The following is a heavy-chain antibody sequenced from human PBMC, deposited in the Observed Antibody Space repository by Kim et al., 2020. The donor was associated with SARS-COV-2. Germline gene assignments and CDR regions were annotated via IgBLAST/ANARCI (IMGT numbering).Heavy chain of an antibody. J-gene: IGHJ4*02. V-gene: IGHV4-39*01. CDR1: GGSISSSSYY. CDR2: IYYSGST. D-gene: IGHD2-21*01. CDR3: ARQLAYCGGDCYPYYFDY. Sequence: SETLSLTCTVSGGSISSSSYYWGWIRQPPGKGLEWIGSIYYSGSTYYNPSLKSRVTISVDTSKNQFSLKLSSVTAADTAVYYCARQLAYCGGDCYPYYFDYWGQGTLVTVSS.